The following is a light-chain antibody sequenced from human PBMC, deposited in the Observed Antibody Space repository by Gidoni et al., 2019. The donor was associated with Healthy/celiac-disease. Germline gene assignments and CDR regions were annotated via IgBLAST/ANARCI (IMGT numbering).Light chain of an antibody. V-gene: IGKV3-11*01. CDR2: DAS. CDR1: QSVSSY. CDR3: QQRSNWLT. J-gene: IGKJ4*01. Sequence: EIVLTQSPATLSLSPGERATLSCRASQSVSSYVAWYQQKPGQAPRLLIYDASNRATGIPARFSGSGSGTDFTLTISILEPEDFAVYYCQQRSNWLTFGGGTKVEIK.